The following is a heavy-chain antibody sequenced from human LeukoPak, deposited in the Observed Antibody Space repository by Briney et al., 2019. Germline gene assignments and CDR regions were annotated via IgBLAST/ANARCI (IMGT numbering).Heavy chain of an antibody. J-gene: IGHJ5*02. D-gene: IGHD2-2*03. Sequence: SVKVSCKASGGTFSSYAISWVRQAPGQGLEWMGGIIPIFGTANYAQKFQGRVTITADESTSTAYMELSSLRSEDTAVYYCARGLDIVVVPAATGQFGWFDPWGQGTLVTVSS. CDR3: ARGLDIVVVPAATGQFGWFDP. CDR2: IIPIFGTA. V-gene: IGHV1-69*13. CDR1: GGTFSSYA.